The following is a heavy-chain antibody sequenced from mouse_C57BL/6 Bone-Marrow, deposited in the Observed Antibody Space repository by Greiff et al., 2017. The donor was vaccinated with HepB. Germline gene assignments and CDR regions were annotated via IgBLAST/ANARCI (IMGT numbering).Heavy chain of an antibody. V-gene: IGHV1-15*01. CDR1: GYTFTDYE. CDR2: IDPETGGT. CDR3: TRGHYDGYYYAMDY. Sequence: VQLQQSGAELVRPGASVTLSCKASGYTFTDYEMHWVKQTPVHGLEWIGAIDPETGGTAYNQKFKGKAILTADKSSSTAYMELRSLTSEDSAVYYCTRGHYDGYYYAMDYWGQGTSVTVSS. J-gene: IGHJ4*01. D-gene: IGHD1-1*01.